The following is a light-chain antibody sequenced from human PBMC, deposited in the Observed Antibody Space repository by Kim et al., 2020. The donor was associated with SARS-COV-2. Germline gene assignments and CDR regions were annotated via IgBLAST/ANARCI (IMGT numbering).Light chain of an antibody. CDR2: CAS. Sequence: DIVMTQSPDSLAVSLGERATINCKSSQSVLYSSNNKNYLAWYQQKPGQPPKLLIYCASTRESGVPDRFSGSGSGTDFTLTISSLQAEDVAVYYCQQYYSTPWTFGQWTKVDIK. CDR3: QQYYSTPWT. V-gene: IGKV4-1*01. CDR1: QSVLYSSNNKNY. J-gene: IGKJ1*01.